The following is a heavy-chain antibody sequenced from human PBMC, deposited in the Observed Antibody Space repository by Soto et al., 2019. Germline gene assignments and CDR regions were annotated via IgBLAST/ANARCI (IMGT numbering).Heavy chain of an antibody. V-gene: IGHV1-69*06. CDR1: GGSFSTLG. J-gene: IGHJ4*02. D-gene: IGHD6-19*01. Sequence: ASVKVSCKASGGSFSTLGINWVRQAPGQGLEWMGGIIPLFGKARYAETSQGRVTITADTSTGTAYMEVSSLRSDDTAVFYCATAHKSGWYFFDYWGQGTLVTVSS. CDR2: IIPLFGKA. CDR3: ATAHKSGWYFFDY.